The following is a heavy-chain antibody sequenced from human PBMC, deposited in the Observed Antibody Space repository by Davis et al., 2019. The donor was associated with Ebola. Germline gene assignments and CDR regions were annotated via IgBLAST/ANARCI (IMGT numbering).Heavy chain of an antibody. D-gene: IGHD3-22*01. CDR1: GFTFYTHD. Sequence: GGSLRLSCAASGFTFYTHDMHCVRQVAGKGLEWVSAIGTAADPFYSGSVKGRFTISRENGKNSLYLQMNNLTVGDTAVYHCARGRSGYGPYNAIDVWGQGTTVTVSS. V-gene: IGHV3-13*05. J-gene: IGHJ6*02. CDR3: ARGRSGYGPYNAIDV. CDR2: IGTAADP.